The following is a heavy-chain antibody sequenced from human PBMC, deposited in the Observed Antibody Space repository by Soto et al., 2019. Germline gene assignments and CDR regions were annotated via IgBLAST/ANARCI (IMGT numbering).Heavy chain of an antibody. V-gene: IGHV1-2*04. J-gene: IGHJ6*02. CDR3: ARDFSGITIFGVVTHYGMDV. CDR1: GYTFTGYY. CDR2: INPNSGGT. D-gene: IGHD3-3*01. Sequence: ASVKVSCKASGYTFTGYYMHWVRQAPGQGLEWMGWINPNSGGTNYAQKFQGWVTMTRDTSISTAYMEPSRLRSDDTAVYYCARDFSGITIFGVVTHYGMDVWGQGTTVTVSS.